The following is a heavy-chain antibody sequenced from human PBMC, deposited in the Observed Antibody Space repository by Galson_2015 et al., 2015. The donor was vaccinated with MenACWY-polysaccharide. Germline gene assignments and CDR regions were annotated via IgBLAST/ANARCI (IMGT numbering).Heavy chain of an antibody. CDR3: VGPLGRGGTGAYGMDA. CDR2: INSDASST. Sequence: SLRLSCAASGLTFSNNWIHWVRHAPGKGLVWVSRINSDASSTAYADSVKGRLTISRDNVENTLYLQMNSLRVEDTAVYYCVGPLGRGGTGAYGMDAWGQGTTVTVSS. J-gene: IGHJ6*02. V-gene: IGHV3-74*01. CDR1: GLTFSNNW. D-gene: IGHD3-10*01.